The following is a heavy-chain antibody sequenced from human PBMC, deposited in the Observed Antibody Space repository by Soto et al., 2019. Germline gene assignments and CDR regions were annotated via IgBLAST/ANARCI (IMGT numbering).Heavy chain of an antibody. J-gene: IGHJ4*02. CDR1: GFTFDDYA. D-gene: IGHD6-19*01. V-gene: IGHV3-9*01. CDR2: ISLNSGSK. CDR3: AKDDGLAAVAGTIDY. Sequence: GGSLRLSCAASGFTFDDYAMHWVRQAPGKGLEWVSGISLNSGSKGYADSVKGRFTISRDNAKNSLYLQMNSLRAEDTALYYCAKDDGLAAVAGTIDYWGQGTLVTVSS.